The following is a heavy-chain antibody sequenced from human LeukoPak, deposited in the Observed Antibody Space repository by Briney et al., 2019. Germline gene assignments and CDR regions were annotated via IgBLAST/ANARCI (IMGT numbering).Heavy chain of an antibody. D-gene: IGHD3-22*01. CDR1: GGSFSGYY. CDR3: ARGRRYYDSSGYLFDP. V-gene: IGHV4-34*01. J-gene: IGHJ5*02. CDR2: INHSGST. Sequence: SETLSLTRAVYGGSFSGYYWSWIRQPPGKGLEWIGEINHSGSTNYNPSLKSRVTISVDTSKNQFSLKLSSVTAADTAVYYCARGRRYYDSSGYLFDPWGQGTLVTVSS.